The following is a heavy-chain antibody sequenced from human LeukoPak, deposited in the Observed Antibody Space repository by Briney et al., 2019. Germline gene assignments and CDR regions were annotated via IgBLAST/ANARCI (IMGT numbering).Heavy chain of an antibody. CDR3: AKSNRITMIVVVITAFDY. Sequence: PGGSLRLSCAASGFTFGSYAMSWVRQAPGKGLEWVSAISGSGGSTYYADSVKGRFTISRDNSKNTLYLQMNSLRAEDTAVYYCAKSNRITMIVVVITAFDYWGQGTLVTVSS. D-gene: IGHD3-22*01. CDR1: GFTFGSYA. J-gene: IGHJ4*02. CDR2: ISGSGGST. V-gene: IGHV3-23*01.